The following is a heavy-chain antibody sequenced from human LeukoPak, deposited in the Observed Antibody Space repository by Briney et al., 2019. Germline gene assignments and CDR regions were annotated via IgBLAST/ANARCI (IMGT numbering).Heavy chain of an antibody. CDR2: ISGSGGST. CDR1: GFTFSSYA. D-gene: IGHD5-24*01. CDR3: AKDVGVEMATIAS. J-gene: IGHJ4*02. Sequence: GGSLRLSCAASGFTFSSYATSWVRQAPGKGLEWVSAISGSGGSTYYADSVKGRFTISRDNSKNTLYLQMNSLRAEDTAVYYCAKDVGVEMATIASWGQGTLVTVSS. V-gene: IGHV3-23*01.